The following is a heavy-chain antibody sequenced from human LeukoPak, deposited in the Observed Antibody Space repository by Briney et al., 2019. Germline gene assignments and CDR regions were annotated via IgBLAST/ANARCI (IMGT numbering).Heavy chain of an antibody. V-gene: IGHV3-30*18. J-gene: IGHJ4*02. Sequence: GRSLRLSCAASGFTFSSYGMHCVRQAPGKGLEWVAVISDDGITKYYADSVRGRFTISRDNSENTLYLQMNSLRAEDTALYFCAKALPGSYFDYWGQGTLVTVSS. D-gene: IGHD1-26*01. CDR1: GFTFSSYG. CDR2: ISDDGITK. CDR3: AKALPGSYFDY.